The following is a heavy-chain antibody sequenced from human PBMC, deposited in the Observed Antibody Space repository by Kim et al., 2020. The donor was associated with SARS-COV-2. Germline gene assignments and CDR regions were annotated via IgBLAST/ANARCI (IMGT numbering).Heavy chain of an antibody. CDR2: IYYSGST. J-gene: IGHJ4*02. V-gene: IGHV4-61*01. D-gene: IGHD6-19*01. CDR3: ARELTVLGWSFDY. Sequence: SETLSLTCTVSGGSVSSGSYYWSWIRQPPGKGLEWIGYIYYSGSTNYNPSLKSRVTISVDTSKNQFSLKLSSVTAADTAVYYCARELTVLGWSFDYWGQGTLVTVSS. CDR1: GGSVSSGSYY.